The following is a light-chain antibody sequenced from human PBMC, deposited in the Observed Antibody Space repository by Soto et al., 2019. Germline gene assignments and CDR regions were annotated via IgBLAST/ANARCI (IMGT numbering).Light chain of an antibody. CDR2: QVT. CDR3: SSYTDSSNYV. Sequence: QSALTQPPSVSGSPGQSVTISCTGTSIDFVTYNRVSWYQQPPGTAPKLMIYQVTNRPSGVSNRFSGSRSGNTASLTISGLQAEDEADYYCSSYTDSSNYVFGTGTKLTVL. V-gene: IGLV2-18*02. J-gene: IGLJ1*01. CDR1: SIDFVTYNR.